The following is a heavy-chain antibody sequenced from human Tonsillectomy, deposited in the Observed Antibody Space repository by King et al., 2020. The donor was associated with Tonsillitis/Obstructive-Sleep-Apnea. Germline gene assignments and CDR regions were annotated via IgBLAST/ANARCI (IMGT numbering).Heavy chain of an antibody. CDR1: GFTFSSYA. CDR2: IRGSGGST. Sequence: VQLVESGGGLEQPGGSLRLSCVASGFTFSSYAMSWVRQAPGKGLEWVSGIRGSGGSTYYAYSVKGRFTISRDNSKNTLYLQMNSLRAEDTAVYYCAKLGNLEWLGYYYYMDVWGKGTTVTVSS. CDR3: AKLGNLEWLGYYYYMDV. D-gene: IGHD3-3*01. V-gene: IGHV3-23*04. J-gene: IGHJ6*03.